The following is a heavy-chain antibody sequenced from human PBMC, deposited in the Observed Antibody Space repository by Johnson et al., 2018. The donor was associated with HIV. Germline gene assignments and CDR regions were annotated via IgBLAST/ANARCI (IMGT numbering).Heavy chain of an antibody. V-gene: IGHV3-30*03. Sequence: QVQLVESGGGVVQPGRSLRLSCAASGFTFNNYGMHWVRQAPGKGLEWVAVISFDGSNKYYADSVKGRFTISRDNSESTLYLQMNSLRVEDTAVYYCASSSPYSGSYGDAFDIWGQGTLVTVSS. J-gene: IGHJ3*02. D-gene: IGHD1-26*01. CDR1: GFTFNNYG. CDR3: ASSSPYSGSYGDAFDI. CDR2: ISFDGSNK.